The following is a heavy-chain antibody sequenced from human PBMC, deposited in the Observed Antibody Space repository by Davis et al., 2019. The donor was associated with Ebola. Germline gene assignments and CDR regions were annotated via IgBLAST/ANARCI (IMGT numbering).Heavy chain of an antibody. V-gene: IGHV4-39*01. J-gene: IGHJ4*02. CDR2: IYYSGST. CDR1: GGSISSSSYY. D-gene: IGHD2-8*01. Sequence: MPSETLSLTCTVSGGSISSSSYYWGWIRQPPGKGLEWIGSIYYSGSTYYNPSLKSRVTISVDTSKNQFSLKLSSVTAADTAVYYCARGFLGYCTNGVCYGLDYWGQGTLVTVSS. CDR3: ARGFLGYCTNGVCYGLDY.